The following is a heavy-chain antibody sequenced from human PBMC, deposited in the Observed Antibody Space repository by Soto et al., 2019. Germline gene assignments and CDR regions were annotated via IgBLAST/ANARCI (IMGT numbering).Heavy chain of an antibody. Sequence: GESLKISCKGSGYSFTSYWISWVRQMPGKGLEWMGRIDPSDSYTNYSPSFQGHVTISADKSISTAYLQWSSLKASDTAMYYWARQTGYGDDPIGWGQGTLVTVSS. CDR1: GYSFTSYW. J-gene: IGHJ4*02. V-gene: IGHV5-10-1*01. D-gene: IGHD4-17*01. CDR2: IDPSDSYT. CDR3: ARQTGYGDDPIG.